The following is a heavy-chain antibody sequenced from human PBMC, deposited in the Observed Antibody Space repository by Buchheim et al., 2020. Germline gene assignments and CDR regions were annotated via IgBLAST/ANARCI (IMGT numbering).Heavy chain of an antibody. CDR1: GFTFSSYA. CDR3: ASQSLRTPTGGAFDY. J-gene: IGHJ4*02. D-gene: IGHD4-17*01. Sequence: QVQLVESGGGVVQPGRSLRLSCAASGFTFSSYAMHWVRQAPGKGLEWVAVISYDGSNKYYADSVKGRFTISRDNSKNTLYLPMNSLRAEDTAVYYCASQSLRTPTGGAFDYWGQGTL. V-gene: IGHV3-30*04. CDR2: ISYDGSNK.